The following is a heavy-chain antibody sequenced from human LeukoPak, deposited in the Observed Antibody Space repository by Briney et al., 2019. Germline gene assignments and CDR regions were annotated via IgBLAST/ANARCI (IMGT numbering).Heavy chain of an antibody. CDR2: IYYSGST. V-gene: IGHV4-61*01. CDR1: GGSVSSGSYY. D-gene: IGHD3-9*01. J-gene: IGHJ3*02. Sequence: SETLSLTCTVSGGSVSSGSYYWSWIRQPPGKELEWIGYIYYSGSTNYNPSLKSRVTISVDTSKSQFSLKLSSVTAADTAVYYCSRLQFDWLSPGAFDIWGQGTMVTVSS. CDR3: SRLQFDWLSPGAFDI.